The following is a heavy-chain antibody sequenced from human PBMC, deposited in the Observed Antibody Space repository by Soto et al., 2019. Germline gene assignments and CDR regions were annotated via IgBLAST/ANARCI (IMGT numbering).Heavy chain of an antibody. CDR2: VAPIFDFS. CDR1: GGTFDSYS. Sequence: QVQLVQSGAEVKKPGSSLRVSCRASGGTFDSYSISWVRQAPGQGLEWLGKVAPIFDFSRYAPKFQGRVTIPADKSTSIAYMDLSGLKSQETAVYYCATGAFGGRQQLVRDAFDFWGQGTKVTVSS. CDR3: ATGAFGGRQQLVRDAFDF. D-gene: IGHD3-16*01. V-gene: IGHV1-69*02. J-gene: IGHJ3*01.